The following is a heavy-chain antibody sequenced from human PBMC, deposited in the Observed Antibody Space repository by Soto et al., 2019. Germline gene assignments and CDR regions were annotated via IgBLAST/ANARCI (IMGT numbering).Heavy chain of an antibody. CDR3: AKDAYTINTVYGGLDS. Sequence: QVQLVESGGGVVQPGRSLRLSCAASGFTFSTYGMRWVRQAPGKGLQCVAAISFDGSNKYYAESVKGRFTISRDNSKNTVYLQMNSLTAQDTAVYYCAKDAYTINTVYGGLDSWGQGTLVTVSS. CDR1: GFTFSTYG. CDR2: ISFDGSNK. J-gene: IGHJ4*02. D-gene: IGHD2-21*01. V-gene: IGHV3-30*18.